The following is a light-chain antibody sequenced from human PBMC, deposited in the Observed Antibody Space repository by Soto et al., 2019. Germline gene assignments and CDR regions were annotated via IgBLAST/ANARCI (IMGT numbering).Light chain of an antibody. J-gene: IGLJ2*01. V-gene: IGLV1-44*01. CDR3: ATWDDSLDGPV. CDR1: SYNIGKNL. Sequence: QSVLTQPPSASGTPGQRVTISCSGGSYNIGKNLVYWYQQRPGTAPKLLMQNNNERPSGVPDRFSGSKSGTSASLAISGLQSEDEGDYYCATWDDSLDGPVFGGGTKLTVL. CDR2: NNN.